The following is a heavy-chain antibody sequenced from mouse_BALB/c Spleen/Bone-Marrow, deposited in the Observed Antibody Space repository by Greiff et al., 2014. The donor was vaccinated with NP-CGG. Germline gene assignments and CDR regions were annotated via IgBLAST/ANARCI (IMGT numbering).Heavy chain of an antibody. V-gene: IGHV1-5*01. CDR2: IYPGNSGT. CDR1: GYSFTSYW. D-gene: IGHD1-1*01. Sequence: EVQLQQSGIALARPGVSVKMSCKVSGYSFTSYWMYWIKKRPGKGLEWIGAIYPGNSGTSYNQNFNGKAKLTAVTSASTAYMELSSLTNEDSAVYYCTRSITTAVEFDYWGQGTSLTVSS. CDR3: TRSITTAVEFDY. J-gene: IGHJ2*03.